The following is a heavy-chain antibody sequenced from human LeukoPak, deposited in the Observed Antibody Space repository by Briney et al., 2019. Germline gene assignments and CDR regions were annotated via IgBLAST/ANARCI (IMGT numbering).Heavy chain of an antibody. V-gene: IGHV1-69*04. CDR1: GGISSGYD. Sequence: SVLLSCTQCGGISSGYDVSWGRHPPLLGRAGVRRIIPILGIANYAQKFQGRVTITADKSTSTAYMELGSLRSEDTAVYYCARFDSEAKDSLCDYWRQGTLVSVSS. D-gene: IGHD3-22*01. J-gene: IGHJ4*02. CDR3: ARFDSEAKDSLCDY. CDR2: IIPILGIA.